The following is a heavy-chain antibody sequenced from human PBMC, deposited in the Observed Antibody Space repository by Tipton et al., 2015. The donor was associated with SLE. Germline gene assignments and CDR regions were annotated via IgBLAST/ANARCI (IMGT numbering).Heavy chain of an antibody. D-gene: IGHD3/OR15-3a*01. CDR2: SHYSGNT. CDR1: GGSISSGGYY. V-gene: IGHV4-31*03. J-gene: IGHJ4*02. CDR3: ARGGGDFGLKN. Sequence: LRLSCSVSGGSISSGGYYWSWIRQHPGKGLEWIGYSHYSGNTYYNTSLKSRVTISVDTSKNQFSLKLSSVTAADTAVYYCARGGGDFGLKNWGQGTLVTVSS.